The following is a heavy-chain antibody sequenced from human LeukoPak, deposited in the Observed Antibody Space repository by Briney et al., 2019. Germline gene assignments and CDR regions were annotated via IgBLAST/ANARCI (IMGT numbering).Heavy chain of an antibody. V-gene: IGHV1-2*02. Sequence: ASVKVSCKASGYTFTDYYIHWVRQAPGQGFEWMGWITPNSGATKFAQKFQGRVTMTSDTSISTAYMELSRLRSDDTAVYYCARGGYSSGGSLGFGPWGQGTLVTVSS. D-gene: IGHD6-19*01. CDR1: GYTFTDYY. CDR3: ARGGYSSGGSLGFGP. J-gene: IGHJ5*02. CDR2: ITPNSGAT.